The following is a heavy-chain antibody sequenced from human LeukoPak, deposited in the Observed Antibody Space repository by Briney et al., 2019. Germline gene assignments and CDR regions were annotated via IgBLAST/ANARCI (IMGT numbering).Heavy chain of an antibody. V-gene: IGHV3-48*03. J-gene: IGHJ5*02. CDR2: ISSSGTTI. Sequence: GGSLRLSCAASGFTFSSYEMNWVRQAPGKGLEWVSYISSSGTTIYYADSVKGRFTISRDNAKNSLYLQMNSLRAEDTAVYYCARAPKFRLVGVPKGPFDPWGQGTLVTVSS. CDR3: ARAPKFRLVGVPKGPFDP. D-gene: IGHD1-26*01. CDR1: GFTFSSYE.